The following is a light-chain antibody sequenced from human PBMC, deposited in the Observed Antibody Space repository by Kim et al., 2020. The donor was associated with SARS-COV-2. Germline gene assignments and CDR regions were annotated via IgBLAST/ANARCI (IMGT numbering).Light chain of an antibody. CDR1: QGINTY. CDR3: QHYVRFPYT. Sequence: SASVGDRVTITCRASQGINTYLAWYQQRPGKAPKLLIYLASTLESGVPPRFSGSGFGTEFTLTINSLQPDDLATYYCQHYVRFPYTFGQGTKLEI. V-gene: IGKV1-5*03. CDR2: LAS. J-gene: IGKJ2*01.